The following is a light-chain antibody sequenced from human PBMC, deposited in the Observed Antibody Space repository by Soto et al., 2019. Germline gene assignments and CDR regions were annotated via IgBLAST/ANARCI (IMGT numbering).Light chain of an antibody. CDR3: SSYTSSSTRVV. CDR1: SSDVGGYNY. J-gene: IGLJ2*01. Sequence: QSALTQPASVSGSPGQSITISCTGTSSDVGGYNYVSWYQQHPGKAPKLMIYDVSNRPSGVSNRFSGSKSGNTASLTIPGRQAEDEADYYCSSYTSSSTRVVFGGGTKLTVL. CDR2: DVS. V-gene: IGLV2-14*01.